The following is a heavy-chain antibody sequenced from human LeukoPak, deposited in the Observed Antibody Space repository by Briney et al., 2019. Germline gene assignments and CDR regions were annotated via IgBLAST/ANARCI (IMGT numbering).Heavy chain of an antibody. CDR1: GFTFSSHW. J-gene: IGHJ3*02. Sequence: PGGSLRLSCAASGFTFSSHWMHWVRQAPGKGLVWVSRINGAGSSTSYADSVKGRFTISRDNSKNTLYLQMSSLTTEDTAVYYCVKDLVTMVRGVGAFDIWGQGTKVTVSS. CDR2: INGAGSST. V-gene: IGHV3-74*01. D-gene: IGHD3-10*01. CDR3: VKDLVTMVRGVGAFDI.